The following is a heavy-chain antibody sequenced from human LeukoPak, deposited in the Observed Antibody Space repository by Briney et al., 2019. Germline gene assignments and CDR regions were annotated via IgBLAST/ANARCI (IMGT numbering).Heavy chain of an antibody. CDR1: GFTFSSYA. J-gene: IGHJ6*03. V-gene: IGHV3-64*01. Sequence: GGSLRLSCAASGFTFSSYAMHWVRQAPGKGLEYVSAISSNGGSTYYANSVKGRFTISRDNSKNTPYLQMGSLRAEDMAVYYCARDSGGSSGWYNYYYYMDVWGKGTTVTVSS. CDR2: ISSNGGST. D-gene: IGHD6-19*01. CDR3: ARDSGGSSGWYNYYYYMDV.